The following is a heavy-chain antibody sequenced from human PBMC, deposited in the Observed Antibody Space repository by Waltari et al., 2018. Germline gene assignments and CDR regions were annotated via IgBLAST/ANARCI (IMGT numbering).Heavy chain of an antibody. CDR1: RSTFSRYA. Sequence: QVQLVQSGAEVKKPGSSVKVSCTPSRSTFSRYAISWLRKDPGQGLEWMGGIIPIFGTANYAQKFQGRVTITADESTSTAYMELSSLRSEDTAVYYCARARVSSSWYGLFDYWGQGTLVTVSS. J-gene: IGHJ4*02. CDR3: ARARVSSSWYGLFDY. CDR2: IIPIFGTA. V-gene: IGHV1-69*12. D-gene: IGHD6-13*01.